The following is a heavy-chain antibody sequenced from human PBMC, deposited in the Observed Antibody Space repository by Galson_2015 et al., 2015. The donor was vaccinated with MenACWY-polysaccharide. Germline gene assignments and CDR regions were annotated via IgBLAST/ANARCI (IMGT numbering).Heavy chain of an antibody. D-gene: IGHD6-6*01. Sequence: SVKVSCKASGYTFTSYDINWVRQATGQGLEWMGWMNPNSGNTGYAQKFQGRVTITADKSTSTAYMELSSLRSEDTAVYYCARAVTSAYSSSSPFDYWGQGTLVTVSS. CDR3: ARAVTSAYSSSSPFDY. J-gene: IGHJ4*02. V-gene: IGHV1-8*01. CDR2: MNPNSGNT. CDR1: GYTFTSYD.